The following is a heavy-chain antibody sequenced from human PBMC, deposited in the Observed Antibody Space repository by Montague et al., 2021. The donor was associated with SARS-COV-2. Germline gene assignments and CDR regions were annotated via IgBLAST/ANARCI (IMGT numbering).Heavy chain of an antibody. V-gene: IGHV4-59*13. J-gene: IGHJ4*02. CDR1: GGSISSYY. D-gene: IGHD5-24*01. Sequence: SETLSLTCTVSGGSISSYYWSWIRQPPGKGLEWIGYIYYSGSTNYNPSLKSQVTISVDTSKNQFSLKLSSVTAADTAVSYCARGDVEMATIKSGGPFYHFDYWGQGTLVTVSS. CDR2: IYYSGST. CDR3: ARGDVEMATIKSGGPFYHFDY.